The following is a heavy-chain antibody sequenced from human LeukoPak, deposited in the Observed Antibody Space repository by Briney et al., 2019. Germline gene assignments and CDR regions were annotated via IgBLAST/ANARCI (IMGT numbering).Heavy chain of an antibody. Sequence: GGSLRLSCAASGFTLSTYDMNWVRQAPGKGLQWVSYISGSGSTKFYADSVKGRFTISRDNAKNSLYLQMNSLRGEDTAVYFCARGDGLGSYYNFDYWGQGTLVTVSS. V-gene: IGHV3-48*03. J-gene: IGHJ4*02. D-gene: IGHD3-10*01. CDR2: ISGSGSTK. CDR1: GFTLSTYD. CDR3: ARGDGLGSYYNFDY.